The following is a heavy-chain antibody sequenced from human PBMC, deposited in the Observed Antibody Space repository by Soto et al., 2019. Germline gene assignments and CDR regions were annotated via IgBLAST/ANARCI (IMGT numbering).Heavy chain of an antibody. Sequence: QVQLVQSGADVKKPASSVKVSCKASGGTLSSYTISCVRQAHGHGLEWSGGIILSLGIANYTQKFQGSVTITADKSTSTAYMELVSLRSEDTAVYYCARLFIAAAGGGWGGAEYFQQCGQGTLVTVSS. V-gene: IGHV1-69*02. CDR1: GGTLSSYT. CDR3: ARLFIAAAGGGWGGAEYFQQ. D-gene: IGHD6-13*01. CDR2: IILSLGIA. J-gene: IGHJ1*01.